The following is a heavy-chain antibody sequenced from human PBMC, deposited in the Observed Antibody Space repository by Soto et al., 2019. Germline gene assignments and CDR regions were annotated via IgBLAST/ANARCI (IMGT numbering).Heavy chain of an antibody. CDR2: ISYDGSNK. D-gene: IGHD1-7*01. J-gene: IGHJ4*02. CDR1: GFTFSHHY. Sequence: QVQLVESGGGLVKPGGSLRLSCAASGFTFSHHYMSWIRQAPGKGLEWVAVISYDGSNKYYADSVKGRFTISRDNSKNTLYLQMNSLRAEDTAVYYCARDRNWNYSLLFDYWGQGTLVTVSS. CDR3: ARDRNWNYSLLFDY. V-gene: IGHV3-30-3*01.